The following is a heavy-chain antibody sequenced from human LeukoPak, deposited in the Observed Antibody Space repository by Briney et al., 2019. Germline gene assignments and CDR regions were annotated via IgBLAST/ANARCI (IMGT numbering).Heavy chain of an antibody. CDR3: ARDRDGYNA. J-gene: IGHJ5*02. V-gene: IGHV1-2*06. CDR1: GYIFTDYY. Sequence: ASVKVSCQTSGYIFTDYYIHWVRQAPGQGLEWMGRINPNSGGTNYAQKFQGRVTMTRDTSISTAYMELSRLRSDDTAVYYCARDRDGYNAWGQGTLVTVSS. D-gene: IGHD5-24*01. CDR2: INPNSGGT.